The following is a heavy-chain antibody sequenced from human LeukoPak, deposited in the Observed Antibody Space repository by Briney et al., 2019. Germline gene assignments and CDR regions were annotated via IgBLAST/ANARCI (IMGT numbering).Heavy chain of an antibody. CDR3: ARDLDYGSGRSLGAFDI. D-gene: IGHD3-10*01. V-gene: IGHV3-7*03. CDR2: IQQDGSAK. Sequence: GGSLRLSCAASGFSFSRYRMSWVRQVPGKGLEWVANIQQDGSAKYYVDSVKGRFTISRDSAEKSLSLQMNSLRAEDTAVYYCARDLDYGSGRSLGAFDIWGQGTMVTVSS. CDR1: GFSFSRYR. J-gene: IGHJ3*02.